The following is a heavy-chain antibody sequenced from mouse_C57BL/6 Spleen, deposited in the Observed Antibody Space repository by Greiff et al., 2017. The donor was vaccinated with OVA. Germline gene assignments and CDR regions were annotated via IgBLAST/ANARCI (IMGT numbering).Heavy chain of an antibody. Sequence: EVKLMESGGGLVKPGGSLKLSCAASGFTFSSYAMSWVRQTPEKRLEWVATISDGGSYTYYPDNVKGRFTISRDNAKNNLYLQMSHLKSEDTAMYYCARDHSSGYVDYWGQGTTLTVSS. D-gene: IGHD3-2*02. J-gene: IGHJ2*01. CDR1: GFTFSSYA. CDR3: ARDHSSGYVDY. CDR2: ISDGGSYT. V-gene: IGHV5-4*01.